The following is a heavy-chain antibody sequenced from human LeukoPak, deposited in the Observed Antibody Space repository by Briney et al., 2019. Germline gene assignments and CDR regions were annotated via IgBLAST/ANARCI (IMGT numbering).Heavy chain of an antibody. D-gene: IGHD2-15*01. CDR2: IIPLFGTA. CDR1: LGTLTSYA. CDR3: ARDLGYCSGGSCYSGDSFDY. Sequence: ASQKVSCKASLGTLTSYAICRVRQAPGQKLEWVGGIIPLFGTANYAQKFQGRVTITADESTSTAYMELSSLRSEDTAVYYCARDLGYCSGGSCYSGDSFDYWGQGTLVTVSS. J-gene: IGHJ4*02. V-gene: IGHV1-69*01.